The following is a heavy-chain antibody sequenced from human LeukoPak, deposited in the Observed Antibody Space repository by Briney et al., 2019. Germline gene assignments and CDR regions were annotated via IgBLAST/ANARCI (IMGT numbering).Heavy chain of an antibody. CDR1: GFSLSNYA. CDR3: AKNDWSGSTWPFDY. D-gene: IGHD6-13*01. Sequence: RGSLRLSCAVSGFSLSNYAMSWVRQAARKGREWVSGISGSGGSTYHADSGNGRFTIPRENSKRTLFLQMTSLRADDTAVYYCAKNDWSGSTWPFDYWGQGTLVTVSS. CDR2: ISGSGGST. J-gene: IGHJ4*02. V-gene: IGHV3-23*01.